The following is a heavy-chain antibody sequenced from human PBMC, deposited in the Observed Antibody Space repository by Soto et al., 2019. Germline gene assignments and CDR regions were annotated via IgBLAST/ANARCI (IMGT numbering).Heavy chain of an antibody. CDR1: GFSFSAHG. CDR2: INDGSEE. V-gene: IGHV3-33*01. J-gene: IGHJ4*02. D-gene: IGHD1-1*01. CDR3: ARDDLFVDNGLDH. Sequence: QVQLVESGGGVVRPGTSLRLSCAATGFSFSAHGMHWVCQATGKGLEWLAVINDGSEEGYGDFVRGRFTISSDNARNILQLQMDNLRSEGSALYYCARDDLFVDNGLDHWGQGTLVTVSS.